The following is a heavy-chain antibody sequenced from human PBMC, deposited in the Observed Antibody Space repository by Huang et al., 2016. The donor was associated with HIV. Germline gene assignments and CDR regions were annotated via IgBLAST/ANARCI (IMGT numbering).Heavy chain of an antibody. J-gene: IGHJ3*02. CDR2: ISSSSINI. CDR3: ARVGGVAAGTFGTFDI. V-gene: IGHV3-21*01. CDR1: GFTFSSYS. Sequence: EVQLVESGGGLVKPGGYLRLSCAASGFTFSSYSLNWVRQAPGKGLEWVSSISSSSINIYYADSVKGRFTISRDNAKNSLYLQMNSLRAEDTAVYYCARVGGVAAGTFGTFDIWGQGTMVTVSS. D-gene: IGHD6-19*01.